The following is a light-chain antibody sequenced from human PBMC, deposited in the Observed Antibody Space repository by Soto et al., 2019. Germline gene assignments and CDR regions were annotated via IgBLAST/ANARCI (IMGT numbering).Light chain of an antibody. Sequence: QSALTQPRSVSGSPGQSVTISCTGTSSDVGGYNYVSWYQQHPGKAPKFVIYDVSKRPSGVPDRFSGSKSGNTASLTISGLQAEDEADYYCRSYAVTYYVFGTGTKLTVL. J-gene: IGLJ1*01. CDR2: DVS. CDR3: RSYAVTYYV. CDR1: SSDVGGYNY. V-gene: IGLV2-11*01.